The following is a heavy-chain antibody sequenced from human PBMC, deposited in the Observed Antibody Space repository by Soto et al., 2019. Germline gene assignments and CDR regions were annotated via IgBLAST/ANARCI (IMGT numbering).Heavy chain of an antibody. D-gene: IGHD3-10*01. Sequence: QVQLVESGGGVVQPGRSLRLSCAASGFTFSSFGMHWVRQAPGKGLEWVSVIWYDGSDKYYVDSVKGRFTVSRDNSKNTLYLQMNSLRAEDTAVYYCARASYSYASGGKNGMDGWGQGTTVTVSS. J-gene: IGHJ6*02. CDR1: GFTFSSFG. CDR2: IWYDGSDK. V-gene: IGHV3-33*01. CDR3: ARASYSYASGGKNGMDG.